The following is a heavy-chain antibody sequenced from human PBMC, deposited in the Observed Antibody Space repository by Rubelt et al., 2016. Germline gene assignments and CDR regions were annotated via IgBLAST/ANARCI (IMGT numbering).Heavy chain of an antibody. Sequence: GPGLVKPSETLSLTCTVSDGSISSSSYYWGWIRQPPGKGLEWIGSIYHSGSTYYNPSLKSRVTISVDTSKNQFSLKLSSVTAADTAVYYCARKVYYYDSSGYYYGYFDYWGQGTLVTVSS. CDR1: DGSISSSSYY. J-gene: IGHJ4*02. V-gene: IGHV4-39*07. D-gene: IGHD3-22*01. CDR2: IYHSGST. CDR3: ARKVYYYDSSGYYYGYFDY.